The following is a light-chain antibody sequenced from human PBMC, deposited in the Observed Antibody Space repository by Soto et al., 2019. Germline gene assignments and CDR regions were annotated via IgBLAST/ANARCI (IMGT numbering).Light chain of an antibody. CDR3: QQYDSSFPA. Sequence: DIVMTQSPDSLAVSLGERATINCKSSQSVLYSSNNKNYLAWYQQKPGQPPKLLIYWASTRESGVPDRFSGSGSGTDFTLTISRLEPEDFVLYYCQQYDSSFPAFGQGTKVDIK. J-gene: IGKJ1*01. CDR2: WAS. CDR1: QSVLYSSNNKNY. V-gene: IGKV4-1*01.